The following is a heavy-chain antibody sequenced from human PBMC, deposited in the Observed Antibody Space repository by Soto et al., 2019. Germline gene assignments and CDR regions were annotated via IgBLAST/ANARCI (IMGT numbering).Heavy chain of an antibody. CDR3: ARDIRGYRYGYNWYFDL. J-gene: IGHJ2*01. Sequence: QVQLQESGPGLVKPSQTLSLTCTVSGGSISSGGYYWSWIRQHPGKVLEWIGYIYYSGSTYYNPSLKRRVTLSVDTSKKQFSLKLSYVTAVDNAVYYCARDIRGYRYGYNWYFDLWGRGTLVTVSS. V-gene: IGHV4-31*03. CDR1: GGSISSGGYY. CDR2: IYYSGST. D-gene: IGHD5-18*01.